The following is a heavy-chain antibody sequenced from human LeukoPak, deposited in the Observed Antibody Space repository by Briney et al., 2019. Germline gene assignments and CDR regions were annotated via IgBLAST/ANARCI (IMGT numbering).Heavy chain of an antibody. Sequence: SETLSLTCTVSGGSISSYYWSWIRQPPGKGLEWIGYIYYSGSTNYNPSLKSRVTISVDTSKNQFSLKLSSVTAADTAVYYCARGIAVAGTGFCDYWGQGTLVTVSS. V-gene: IGHV4-59*01. D-gene: IGHD6-19*01. CDR3: ARGIAVAGTGFCDY. CDR1: GGSISSYY. J-gene: IGHJ4*02. CDR2: IYYSGST.